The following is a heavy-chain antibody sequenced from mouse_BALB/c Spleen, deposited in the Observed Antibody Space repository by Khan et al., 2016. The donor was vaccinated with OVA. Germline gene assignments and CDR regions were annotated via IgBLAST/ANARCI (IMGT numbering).Heavy chain of an antibody. Sequence: EVQLQESGPGLVKPSQSLSLTCTVTGYSITSGYAWNWIRQFPGNKLECMGYISYSGVTSYTPSLKSRISITRDTSKNPFFLQLTSVTTEDTATYYCARGNYYWYYFDYWGQGTTLTVSS. CDR1: GYSITSGYA. V-gene: IGHV3-2*02. D-gene: IGHD1-1*01. CDR3: ARGNYYWYYFDY. CDR2: ISYSGVT. J-gene: IGHJ2*01.